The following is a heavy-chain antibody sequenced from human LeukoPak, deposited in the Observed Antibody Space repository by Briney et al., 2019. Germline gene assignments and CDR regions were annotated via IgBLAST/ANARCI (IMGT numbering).Heavy chain of an antibody. CDR2: LYSYGTT. D-gene: IGHD1-26*01. Sequence: GGSLRLSCAPSGLSVSSNFMSWVRQVPGKGLEWVAALYSYGTTYYADSVKGRFTISRDNSKNTLYLQMNSLRAEDTALYYCARELGGALHYFDYWGRGSLVTVSS. CDR1: GLSVSSNF. CDR3: ARELGGALHYFDY. J-gene: IGHJ4*02. V-gene: IGHV3-53*01.